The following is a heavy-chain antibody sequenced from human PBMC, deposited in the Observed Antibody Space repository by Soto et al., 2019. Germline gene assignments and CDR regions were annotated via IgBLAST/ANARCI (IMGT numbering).Heavy chain of an antibody. CDR2: ISAYNGNT. D-gene: IGHD5-12*01. CDR1: GYTFTSYG. J-gene: IGHJ4*02. Sequence: ASVKVSCKASGYTFTSYGISWVRQAPGQGLEWMGWISAYNGNTNYAQKLQGRVTMTRNTSISTAYMELSSLRSEDTAVYYCARGRRQGYSGYDIDYWGQGTLVTVSS. V-gene: IGHV1-18*01. CDR3: ARGRRQGYSGYDIDY.